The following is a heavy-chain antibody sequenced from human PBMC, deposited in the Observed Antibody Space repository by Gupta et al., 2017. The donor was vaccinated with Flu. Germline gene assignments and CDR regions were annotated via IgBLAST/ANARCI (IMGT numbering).Heavy chain of an antibody. CDR2: SSITGSIV. CDR3: AKERGYGHYYFDY. V-gene: IGHV3-11*01. D-gene: IGHD5-12*01. CDR1: GFSVNDYY. J-gene: IGHJ4*02. Sequence: QVQLVESGGGLVKPGGSLRLSCAASGFSVNDYYVSWIRQAPGKGLEWVLYSSITGSIVYYADSVKGRFTISRENAKNSVYLQMNNLRAEDTAVYYCAKERGYGHYYFDYWGQGTLVTVSS.